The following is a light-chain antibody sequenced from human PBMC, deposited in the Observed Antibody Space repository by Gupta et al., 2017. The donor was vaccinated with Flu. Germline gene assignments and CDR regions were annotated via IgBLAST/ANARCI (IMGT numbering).Light chain of an antibody. CDR1: NSDVGDYNY. V-gene: IGLV2-14*01. J-gene: IGLJ1*01. Sequence: QSALTPPASVSGSPGQSITISCTGTNSDVGDYNYVSWYQQHPGKAPTLMIDEVNKRPSGVSDRFSGSKSGNTAFLNISGLQAEDEADYYCSSYRKTNIRVVGTGTKVTVL. CDR2: EVN. CDR3: SSYRKTNIRV.